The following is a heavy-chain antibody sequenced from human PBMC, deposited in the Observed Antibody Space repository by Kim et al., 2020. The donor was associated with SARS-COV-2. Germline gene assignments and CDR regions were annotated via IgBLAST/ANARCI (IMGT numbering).Heavy chain of an antibody. CDR2: ISSSSNSK. J-gene: IGHJ3*02. V-gene: IGHV3-48*03. CDR3: AREGLVSPDAFDI. CDR1: GFTFRSYE. Sequence: GGSLRLSCAASGFTFRSYEMNWVRQAPGKGLEWVSYISSSSNSKYYADSVKGRFTISRDNAKDSLYLQMNGLRAEDTAVYYWAREGLVSPDAFDIWGQGTMVTVSS.